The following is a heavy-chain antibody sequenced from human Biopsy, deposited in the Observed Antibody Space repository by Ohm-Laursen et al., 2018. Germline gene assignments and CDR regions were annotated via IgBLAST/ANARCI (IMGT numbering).Heavy chain of an antibody. CDR2: INQSGRT. CDR1: GNTFSDYY. CDR3: GNEVHGRDY. J-gene: IGHJ4*02. Sequence: GTLSLTCAVYGNTFSDYYWSWIRQPPGKGLEWIGQINQSGRTNYNPSLKSRVNISADKSNNQFSLELTSVTSADTAVYFCGNEVHGRDYWGLGALVTVSS. D-gene: IGHD2-15*01. V-gene: IGHV4-34*08.